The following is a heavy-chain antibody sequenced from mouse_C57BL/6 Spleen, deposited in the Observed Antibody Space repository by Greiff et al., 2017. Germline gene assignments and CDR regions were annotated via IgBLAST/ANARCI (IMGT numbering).Heavy chain of an antibody. CDR3: ARAISLTGDAMDY. Sequence: VQLQQSGAELVKPGASVKMSCKASGYTFTSYWITWVKQRPGQGLEWIGDIYPGSGSTNYNEKFKSKATLTVDTSSSTAYMQLSSLTSEDSAVYYCARAISLTGDAMDYWGQGTSVTVSS. D-gene: IGHD4-1*01. V-gene: IGHV1-55*01. J-gene: IGHJ4*01. CDR1: GYTFTSYW. CDR2: IYPGSGST.